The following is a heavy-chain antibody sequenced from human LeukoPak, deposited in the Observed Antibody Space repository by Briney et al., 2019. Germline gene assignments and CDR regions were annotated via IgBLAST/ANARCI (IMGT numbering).Heavy chain of an antibody. CDR1: GFTFDDYG. CDR3: ARVAYYYDSSGYSLNDAFDI. CDR2: INWNGGST. D-gene: IGHD3-22*01. V-gene: IGHV3-20*01. Sequence: GGSLRLSCAASGFTFDDYGMSWVRQAPGKGLEWVSGINWNGGSTGYADSVKGRFTISRDNAKNSLYLQMNSLRAEGTALYHCARVAYYYDSSGYSLNDAFDIWGQGTMVTVSS. J-gene: IGHJ3*02.